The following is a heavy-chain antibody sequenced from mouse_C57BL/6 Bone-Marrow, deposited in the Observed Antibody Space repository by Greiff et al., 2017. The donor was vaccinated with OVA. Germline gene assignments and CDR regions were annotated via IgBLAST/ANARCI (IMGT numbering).Heavy chain of an antibody. CDR1: GYTFTSYG. Sequence: VQLQQSGAELVRPGASVKLSCKASGYTFTSYGISWVKQRTGQGLEWIGEIYPRSGNTYYNEKFKGKATLTADKSSSTAYMELRSLTSEDSAVYFCAREEYDGRGFAYWGQGTLVTVSA. CDR3: AREEYDGRGFAY. V-gene: IGHV1-81*01. CDR2: IYPRSGNT. J-gene: IGHJ3*01. D-gene: IGHD2-3*01.